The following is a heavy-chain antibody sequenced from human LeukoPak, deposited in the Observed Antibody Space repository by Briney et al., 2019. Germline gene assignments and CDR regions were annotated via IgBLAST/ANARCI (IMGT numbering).Heavy chain of an antibody. J-gene: IGHJ4*02. CDR1: GGSISSSSYY. V-gene: IGHV4-39*01. D-gene: IGHD1-26*01. Sequence: SETLSLTCTVSGGSISSSSYYWVWIRQPPGKGLEWIGNIYYSGRTYQNPSLKSRVTISVDASKNQFSLKLSSVTAADTAVYYCARQGISGPYYFDYWGQGTLVTVSS. CDR3: ARQGISGPYYFDY. CDR2: IYYSGRT.